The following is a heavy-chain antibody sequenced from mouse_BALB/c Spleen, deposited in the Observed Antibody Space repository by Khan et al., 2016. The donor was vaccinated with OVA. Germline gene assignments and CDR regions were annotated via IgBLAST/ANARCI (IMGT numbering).Heavy chain of an antibody. CDR1: GFSLTNYG. D-gene: IGHD2-10*01. Sequence: VQLQESGPGLVAPSQSLSITCTISGFSLTNYGVHWVRQPPGKGLEWLVVIWSAGGTTYNSALKSRLTIRKDNSKSQVFLIMISLQTDDTAMYFCARQPYYHYNVMGYWGQGTSVTVSS. J-gene: IGHJ4*01. CDR3: ARQPYYHYNVMGY. CDR2: IWSAGGT. V-gene: IGHV2-6-1*01.